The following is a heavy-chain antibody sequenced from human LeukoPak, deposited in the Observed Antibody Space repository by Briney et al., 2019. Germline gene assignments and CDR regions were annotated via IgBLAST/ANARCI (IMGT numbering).Heavy chain of an antibody. Sequence: ASVKVSCKASGYTFTGYYMHWVRQAPGQGLEWMGWINPNSGGTNYAQKFQGRVTMTRDTSISTAYMELSRLRSDDTAVYYCARELGRRAGFSEWLSTDDAFDIWGQGTMVTVSS. D-gene: IGHD3-3*01. CDR1: GYTFTGYY. CDR2: INPNSGGT. V-gene: IGHV1-2*02. CDR3: ARELGRRAGFSEWLSTDDAFDI. J-gene: IGHJ3*02.